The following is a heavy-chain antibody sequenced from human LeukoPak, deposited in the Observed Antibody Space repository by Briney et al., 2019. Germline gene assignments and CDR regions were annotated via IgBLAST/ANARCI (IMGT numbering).Heavy chain of an antibody. CDR1: GFTFSSYA. CDR2: ISYDGSNK. D-gene: IGHD1-14*01. V-gene: IGHV3-30-3*01. Sequence: PGGSLRLSCAASGFTFSSYAMHWVRQAPGKGLEWVAVISYDGSNKYYADSVKGRFTISRDNSKNTLYLQMNSLRAEDTAVYYCARALTGTGYFDYWGQGTLVTVSS. CDR3: ARALTGTGYFDY. J-gene: IGHJ4*02.